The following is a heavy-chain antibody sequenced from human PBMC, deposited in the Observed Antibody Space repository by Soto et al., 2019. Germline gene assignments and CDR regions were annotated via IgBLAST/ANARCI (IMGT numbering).Heavy chain of an antibody. J-gene: IGHJ3*02. D-gene: IGHD5-18*01. V-gene: IGHV3-43*01. Sequence: EVQLVESGGVVVQPGGSLRLSCAASGFTFDDYTMHWVRQAPGKGLEWVSLISWDGGSTYYADSVKGRFTISRDNSKNSLYLQMNSLRTEDTALYYCAKLSRWSNTAGDAFDIWGQGTMVTVSS. CDR3: AKLSRWSNTAGDAFDI. CDR1: GFTFDDYT. CDR2: ISWDGGST.